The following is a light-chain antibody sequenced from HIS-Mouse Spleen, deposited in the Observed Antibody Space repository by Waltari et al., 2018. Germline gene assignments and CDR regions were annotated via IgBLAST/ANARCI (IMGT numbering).Light chain of an antibody. J-gene: IGLJ2*01. V-gene: IGLV3-21*02. CDR1: NIGIKS. CDR2: DDS. CDR3: QVWDSSSDHPV. Sequence: SYVLTQPPSVSLAPGQPARITGWGSNIGIKSGPSYQHQPGQGPVLFVYDDSERPSGIPERFSGSNSGNTATLTISRVEAGDEADYYCQVWDSSSDHPVFGGGTKLTVL.